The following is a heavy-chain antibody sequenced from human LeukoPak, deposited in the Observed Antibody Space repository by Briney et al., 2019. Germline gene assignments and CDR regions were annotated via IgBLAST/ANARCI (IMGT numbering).Heavy chain of an antibody. CDR2: IYHSGYT. CDR1: GYSVSSGYY. V-gene: IGHV4-38-2*02. J-gene: IGHJ5*02. D-gene: IGHD3-10*02. Sequence: PSETLSLTCTVSGYSVSSGYYWGWIRQPPGKGLEWIANIYHSGYTSYNPSLKSRVTISVDTSKNQFSLKLNSVTAADTAVYYCARMFQRGPNWFDPWGQGILVTVSA. CDR3: ARMFQRGPNWFDP.